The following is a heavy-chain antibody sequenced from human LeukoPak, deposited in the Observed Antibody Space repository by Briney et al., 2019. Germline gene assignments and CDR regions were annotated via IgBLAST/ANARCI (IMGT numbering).Heavy chain of an antibody. CDR1: GYTFNNYG. D-gene: IGHD3-22*01. V-gene: IGHV1-18*01. Sequence: ASVKVSCKTSGYTFNNYGISWVRQAPGQGIEWMGWISCYNGYTNYAQQFLGRVTLNMDTSTTTVYMELRSLRDDDTAVYYCARGPTYYDRSGYYYGFDYWGQGTLVTVSS. CDR2: ISCYNGYT. CDR3: ARGPTYYDRSGYYYGFDY. J-gene: IGHJ4*02.